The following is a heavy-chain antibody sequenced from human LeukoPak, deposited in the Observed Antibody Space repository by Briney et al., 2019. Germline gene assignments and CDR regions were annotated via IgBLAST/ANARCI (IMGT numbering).Heavy chain of an antibody. D-gene: IGHD3-3*01. CDR1: GYTFTGYY. V-gene: IGHV1-2*02. Sequence: GASVKVSCKASGYTFTGYYMHWVRQAPGQGLEWMGWINPNSGGTNYAQKFQGRVTMTRDTSISAAYMELSRLRSDDTAVYYCARNIREFGVVIIDAFDIWGQGTMVTVSS. CDR3: ARNIREFGVVIIDAFDI. J-gene: IGHJ3*02. CDR2: INPNSGGT.